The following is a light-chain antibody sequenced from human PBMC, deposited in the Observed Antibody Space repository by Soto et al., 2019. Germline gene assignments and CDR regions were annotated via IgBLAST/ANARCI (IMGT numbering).Light chain of an antibody. J-gene: IGKJ1*01. CDR2: GAS. CDR1: QSVSSN. V-gene: IGKV3-15*01. CDR3: QQYSASPRT. Sequence: EVKMTQCPATLSVSQWEIATLSCRASQSVSSNLAWYQQKPGQAPRLLIYGASTRATGIPARFSGSGSGTDFTLTISRLEPEDFAVYYCQQYSASPRTFGQGSIVDI.